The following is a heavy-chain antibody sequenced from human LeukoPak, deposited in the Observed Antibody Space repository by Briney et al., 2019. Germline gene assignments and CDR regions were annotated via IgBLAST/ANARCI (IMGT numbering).Heavy chain of an antibody. CDR1: GVSISSYY. CDR2: IYYSGST. V-gene: IGHV4-59*08. D-gene: IGHD6-13*01. Sequence: PSETLSLTCTVSGVSISSYYWSWLRQPPGKGLEWIGYIYYSGSTNYNPSLKSRVTISVDTSKNQFSLKLSSVTAADTAVYYCARNGVAAAVRYYYYGMDVWGQGTTVTVSS. CDR3: ARNGVAAAVRYYYYGMDV. J-gene: IGHJ6*02.